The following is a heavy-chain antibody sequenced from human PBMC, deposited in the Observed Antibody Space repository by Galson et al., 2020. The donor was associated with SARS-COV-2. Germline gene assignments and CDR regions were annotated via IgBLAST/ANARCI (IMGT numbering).Heavy chain of an antibody. D-gene: IGHD3-3*01. J-gene: IGHJ6*02. CDR3: ARDGNALRFLVWSDNLVHSYCYGLAV. CDR1: GGSITNSHSF. Sequence: SETLSLICTVSGGSITNSHSFWGWFRQPPGEGLEWIGSVYYSGSTYYNPSFKSRLIISVDTSQNQFSLKLRSVTAADTAVYYCARDGNALRFLVWSDNLVHSYCYGLAVWGQGTTGTVSS. V-gene: IGHV4-39*07. CDR2: VYYSGST.